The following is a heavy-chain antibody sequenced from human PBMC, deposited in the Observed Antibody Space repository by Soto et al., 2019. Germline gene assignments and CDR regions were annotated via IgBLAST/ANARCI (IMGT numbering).Heavy chain of an antibody. Sequence: PGGSLRLSCAACGFTFSSYWMTWVRQAPGKGLEWLANIKQDGSETHSLDSVKGRFAISRDNSKNSLYLQMNSLRAEDTAVYYCARLRGDYFDYWGQGTLVTVSS. CDR2: IKQDGSET. J-gene: IGHJ4*02. CDR1: GFTFSSYW. V-gene: IGHV3-7*01. CDR3: ARLRGDYFDY.